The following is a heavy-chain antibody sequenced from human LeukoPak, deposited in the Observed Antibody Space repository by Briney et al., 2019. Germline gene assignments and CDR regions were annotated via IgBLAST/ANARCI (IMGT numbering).Heavy chain of an antibody. CDR2: ISSGSSII. D-gene: IGHD5-18*01. CDR3: ARAATGYNYGYYY. Sequence: GGSLRLSCAASGFTFSDCNMNWVRQAPGKGLEWVSYISSGSSIIYYADSVKGRFTISRDNAKNSLYLQMNSLRAEDTAVYYCARAATGYNYGYYYWGQGTLVTVSS. V-gene: IGHV3-48*04. J-gene: IGHJ4*02. CDR1: GFTFSDCN.